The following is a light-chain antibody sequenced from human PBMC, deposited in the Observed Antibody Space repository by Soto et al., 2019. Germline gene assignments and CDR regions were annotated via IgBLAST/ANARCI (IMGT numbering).Light chain of an antibody. CDR2: DVT. CDR1: SSDVGGYNY. J-gene: IGLJ1*01. Sequence: QSVLTQPASVSGSPGQSITISCTGTSSDVGGYNYVSWYQQHPGRAPKLIIYDVTNRPSGISNRFSGSKSGNTASLTISWLQTEDEADYYCISFTSRHIYVFGAGTKVTVL. V-gene: IGLV2-14*03. CDR3: ISFTSRHIYV.